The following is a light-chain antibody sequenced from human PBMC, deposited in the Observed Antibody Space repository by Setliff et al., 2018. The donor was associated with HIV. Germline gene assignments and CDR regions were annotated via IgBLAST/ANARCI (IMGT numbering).Light chain of an antibody. CDR3: SSYAGSNNVV. V-gene: IGLV2-8*01. J-gene: IGLJ2*01. CDR2: EVS. CDR1: SSDVGGYNY. Sequence: QSALTQPPSASGSPGQSVTISCTGTSSDVGGYNYVSWYQQHPGKAPKLMIYEVSKRPSGVPDRFSGSKSGNTASLTVSGLQAEDEADYYCSSYAGSNNVVFVGGTKVTVL.